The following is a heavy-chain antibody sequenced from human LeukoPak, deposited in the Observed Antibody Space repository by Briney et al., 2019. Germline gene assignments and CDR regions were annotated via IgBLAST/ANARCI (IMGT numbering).Heavy chain of an antibody. J-gene: IGHJ5*02. CDR2: IYTSGST. Sequence: SGTLSLTCTVSGGSISSYYWSWIRQPAGKGLEWIGRIYTSGSTNYNPSLKSRVTMSVDTSKNQFSLKLSSVTAADTAVYYCARALGYCSGGSCYSVSWFDPWGQGTLVTVSS. V-gene: IGHV4-4*07. D-gene: IGHD2-15*01. CDR3: ARALGYCSGGSCYSVSWFDP. CDR1: GGSISSYY.